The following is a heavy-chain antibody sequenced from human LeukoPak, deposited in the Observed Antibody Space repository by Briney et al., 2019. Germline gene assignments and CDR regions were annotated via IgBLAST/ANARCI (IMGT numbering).Heavy chain of an antibody. CDR3: ARRDYYDSSGYGY. D-gene: IGHD3-22*01. CDR2: IYYSGST. J-gene: IGHJ4*02. CDR1: GGSISSYY. Sequence: SDTLSLTCTVSGGSISSYYWSWIRQPPGKGLEWIGYIYYSGSTNYNPSLKSRVTISVDTSKNQFSLKLSSVTAADTAVYYCARRDYYDSSGYGYWGQGTLVTVSS. V-gene: IGHV4-59*08.